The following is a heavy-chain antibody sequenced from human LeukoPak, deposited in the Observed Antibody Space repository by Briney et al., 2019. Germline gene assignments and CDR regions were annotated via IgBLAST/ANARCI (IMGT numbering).Heavy chain of an antibody. J-gene: IGHJ4*02. Sequence: PGGSLRLSCAASGFTFSSYWMHWVRQAPGKGLVWVSRIDSEGSSTIYADSVKGRFTISRDNAKNTLNLQMNSLRAEDTALYYCARSGAPTPDYWGQGTLVIVSS. D-gene: IGHD2-15*01. CDR3: ARSGAPTPDY. CDR1: GFTFSSYW. CDR2: IDSEGSST. V-gene: IGHV3-74*01.